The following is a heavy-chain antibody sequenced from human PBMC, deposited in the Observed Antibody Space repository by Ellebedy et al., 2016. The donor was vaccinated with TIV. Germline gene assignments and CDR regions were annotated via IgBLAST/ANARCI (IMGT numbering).Heavy chain of an antibody. CDR2: TYYSGST. Sequence: SETLSLTCTVSGGSISSSSYYWSWIRQPPGKGLEWIGYTYYSGSTNYNPSLKSRVTISVDTSKNQFSLKLSSVTAADTAVYYCAREELELRGNWYFDLWGRGTLVTVSS. CDR1: GGSISSSSYY. CDR3: AREELELRGNWYFDL. J-gene: IGHJ2*01. D-gene: IGHD1-7*01. V-gene: IGHV4-61*01.